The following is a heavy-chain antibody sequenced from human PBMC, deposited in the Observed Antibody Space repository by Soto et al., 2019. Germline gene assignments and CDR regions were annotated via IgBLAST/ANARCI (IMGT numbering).Heavy chain of an antibody. CDR1: GASVSSYY. J-gene: IGHJ5*02. Sequence: QVQLQQSGPGLVRPSETLSLSCSVSGASVSSYYWSWVRQPPGMGLEWIGYIYYIGAYNYNPSLKSRVPLSVDTSKNQFSRLPTSVTAADTAVYDCARTPETGDWLDPWGQGTLVTVSS. D-gene: IGHD7-27*01. CDR2: IYYIGAY. CDR3: ARTPETGDWLDP. V-gene: IGHV4-59*02.